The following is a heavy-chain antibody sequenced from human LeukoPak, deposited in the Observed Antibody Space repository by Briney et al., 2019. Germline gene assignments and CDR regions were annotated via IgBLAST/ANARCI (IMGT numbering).Heavy chain of an antibody. CDR2: ISYDGSNK. Sequence: GRSLRLSCAASGFTLSSYGMHWVRQAPGKGLEWVAVISYDGSNKYYADSVKGRFTISRDNSKNTLYLQMNSQRAEDTAVYYCTHYSFDYWGQGTLVTVSS. CDR1: GFTLSSYG. V-gene: IGHV3-30*03. CDR3: THYSFDY. J-gene: IGHJ4*02.